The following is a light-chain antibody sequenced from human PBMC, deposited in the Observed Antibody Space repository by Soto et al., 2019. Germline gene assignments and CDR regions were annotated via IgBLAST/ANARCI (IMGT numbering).Light chain of an antibody. J-gene: IGLJ1*01. CDR1: SSNIGTNT. V-gene: IGLV1-44*01. Sequence: QSVLTQPPSASGTPGQRVTISCSGSSSNIGTNTVNWYLELPGTAPKLLIYNNNKRPSGVPERFSGSKSGTSASLAISGLQSEDEANYYCATWYDSLNGFFLFGSGTKLTVL. CDR3: ATWYDSLNGFFL. CDR2: NNN.